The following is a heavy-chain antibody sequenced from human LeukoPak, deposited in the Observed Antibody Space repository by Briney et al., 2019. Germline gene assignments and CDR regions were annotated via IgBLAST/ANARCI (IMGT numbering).Heavy chain of an antibody. V-gene: IGHV4-38-2*01. CDR3: ARPPDDSSGSPLDY. Sequence: SETLSLTCAVSGYSISSGYYWGWIRQPPGKGLEWIGSIYHSGSTYYNPSLKSRVTISVDTSKNQFSLKLSSVTAADTAVYYCARPPDDSSGSPLDYWGQGTLVTVSS. D-gene: IGHD3-22*01. CDR2: IYHSGST. CDR1: GYSISSGYY. J-gene: IGHJ4*02.